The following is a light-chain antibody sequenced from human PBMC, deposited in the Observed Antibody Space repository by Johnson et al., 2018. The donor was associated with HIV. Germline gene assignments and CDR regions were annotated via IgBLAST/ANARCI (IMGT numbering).Light chain of an antibody. CDR3: GTWASSLSATDG. CDR1: SSNVGSSF. J-gene: IGLJ1*01. Sequence: QSVLTQPPSVSAAPGQTVTISCSGSSSNVGSSFVSWYRQVPGTAPKLLIYDNNKRPSGIPGRFSGSKSGTSATLGISGLQTGDEADYYCGTWASSLSATDGFGTGTKVTVL. V-gene: IGLV1-51*01. CDR2: DNN.